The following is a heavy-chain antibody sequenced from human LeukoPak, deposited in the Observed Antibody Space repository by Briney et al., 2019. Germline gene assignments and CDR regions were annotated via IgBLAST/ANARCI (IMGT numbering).Heavy chain of an antibody. CDR3: ARDALQMNTAMVVSPGYYFVY. V-gene: IGHV4-34*01. CDR2: INHSGST. J-gene: IGHJ4*02. CDR1: GGSFSGYY. D-gene: IGHD5-18*01. Sequence: SETLSLTCAVYGGSFSGYYWNWIRQPPGKGLEWIGEINHSGSTNYNPSLKSRVTISVDTSKNQFSLKLGSVTAADTAVYYCARDALQMNTAMVVSPGYYFVYWGQGTLVTVSS.